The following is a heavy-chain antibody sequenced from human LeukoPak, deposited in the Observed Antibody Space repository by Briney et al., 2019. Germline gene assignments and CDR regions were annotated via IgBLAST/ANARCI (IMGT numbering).Heavy chain of an antibody. V-gene: IGHV1-2*02. Sequence: ASVKVPCKASGYTFTGYYMHWVRQAPGQGLEWMGWINPNSGGTNYAQKFQGRVTMTRDTSISTAYMELSRLRSDDTAVYYCARGYCSSTSWKPWAGWFGPWGRGNLVTVSA. CDR3: ARGYCSSTSWKPWAGWFGP. CDR2: INPNSGGT. D-gene: IGHD2-2*01. J-gene: IGHJ5*02. CDR1: GYTFTGYY.